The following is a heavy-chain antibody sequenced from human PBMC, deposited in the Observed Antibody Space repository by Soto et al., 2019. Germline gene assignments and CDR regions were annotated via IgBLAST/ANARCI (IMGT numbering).Heavy chain of an antibody. J-gene: IGHJ4*02. D-gene: IGHD3-10*01. V-gene: IGHV3-74*01. Sequence: EVQLVESGGGLVQPGGSLRLSCAGSGFTFSGSWMHWVRQAPGKGLVWVSRINGDGSGTSYADFVKGRFTISRDDAKNTLFLQMNSLRAEDTAVYYCARGIFSSGTANDYWGQGTLVTVS. CDR2: INGDGSGT. CDR1: GFTFSGSW. CDR3: ARGIFSSGTANDY.